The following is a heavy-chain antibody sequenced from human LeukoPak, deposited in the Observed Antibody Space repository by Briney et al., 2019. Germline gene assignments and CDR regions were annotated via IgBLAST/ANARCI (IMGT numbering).Heavy chain of an antibody. D-gene: IGHD1-1*01. CDR2: IYSGGFT. J-gene: IGHJ4*02. CDR3: AKTGNPATGDY. CDR1: GFTVSTNY. V-gene: IGHV3-53*01. Sequence: GGSLRLSCAASGFTVSTNYMSWVRQAPGKGLEWVSVIYSGGFTYYADSVKGRFTVSRDNSKNTLYLQMNSLRAEDTAVYYCAKTGNPATGDYWGQGTLVTVSS.